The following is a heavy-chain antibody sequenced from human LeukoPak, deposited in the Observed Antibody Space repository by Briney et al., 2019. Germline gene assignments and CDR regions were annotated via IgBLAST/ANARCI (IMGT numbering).Heavy chain of an antibody. V-gene: IGHV4-34*01. J-gene: IGHJ4*02. CDR2: ITHSGST. CDR1: GGPFSSYY. Sequence: SETLSPTCAVYGGPFSSYYWSWIRQPPGKGLEWIGEITHSGSTHYNPSLKSRVTISLDTSKSQFSLKLSSVTAADTAVYYCAGVTRFNQFGGLWFDYWGQGTLLTVSS. D-gene: IGHD3-10*01. CDR3: AGVTRFNQFGGLWFDY.